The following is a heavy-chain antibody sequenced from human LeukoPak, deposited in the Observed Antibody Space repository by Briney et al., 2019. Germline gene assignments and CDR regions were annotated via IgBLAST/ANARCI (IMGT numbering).Heavy chain of an antibody. CDR3: ARAHFWSGYTLDY. Sequence: SSETLSLTCTVSGGSISSYYWSWIRQPPGKGLEWIGSIYYTGSTNYNPSLKSRVTISVDTSKNQFSLKLGSVTAADTAVYYCARAHFWSGYTLDYWGQGTPVTVSS. D-gene: IGHD3-3*02. V-gene: IGHV4-59*01. J-gene: IGHJ4*02. CDR2: IYYTGST. CDR1: GGSISSYY.